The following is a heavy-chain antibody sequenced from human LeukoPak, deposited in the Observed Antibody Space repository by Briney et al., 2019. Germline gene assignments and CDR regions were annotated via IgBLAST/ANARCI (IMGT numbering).Heavy chain of an antibody. CDR3: ARADDGVYSWVNY. V-gene: IGHV3-74*01. D-gene: IGHD4-23*01. CDR2: INSDGSST. CDR1: GFTFSSYW. J-gene: IGHJ4*02. Sequence: PGGSLRLSCAASGFTFSSYWMHWVRQAPGKGLVWVSRINSDGSSTSYADSVKGRFTISRDNAKNTLHLQMNSLRAEDTAVYYCARADDGVYSWVNYWGQGTLVTVSS.